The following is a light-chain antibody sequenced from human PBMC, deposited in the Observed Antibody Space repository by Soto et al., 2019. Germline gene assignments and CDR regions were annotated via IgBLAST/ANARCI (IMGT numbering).Light chain of an antibody. CDR1: QSSCSL. V-gene: IGKV1-5*03. CDR2: KAS. CDR3: QQYNSYYS. J-gene: IGKJ2*03. Sequence: DIQMTQSPSTRSAFVGDRVTITCRSSQSSCSLLAGYQQEPGKPPKVLFYKASSLQSGVPSRFSGSGSGTEFTLTIGSLQPDGFATYCCQQYNSYYSVGQGAKV.